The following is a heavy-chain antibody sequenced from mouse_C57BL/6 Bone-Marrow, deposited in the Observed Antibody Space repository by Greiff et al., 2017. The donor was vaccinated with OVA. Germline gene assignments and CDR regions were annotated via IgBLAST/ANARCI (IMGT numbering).Heavy chain of an antibody. Sequence: EVQGVESGGGLVKPGGSLKLSCAASGFTFSSYAMSWVRQPPEKRLEWVATISDGGSYTYYPDNVKGRVTISRDNAKNNLYLQMSHLKSEDTAMYYCARYYYGSSLFAYWAQGTLVTVSA. CDR3: ARYYYGSSLFAY. V-gene: IGHV5-4*01. CDR2: ISDGGSYT. J-gene: IGHJ3*01. CDR1: GFTFSSYA. D-gene: IGHD1-1*01.